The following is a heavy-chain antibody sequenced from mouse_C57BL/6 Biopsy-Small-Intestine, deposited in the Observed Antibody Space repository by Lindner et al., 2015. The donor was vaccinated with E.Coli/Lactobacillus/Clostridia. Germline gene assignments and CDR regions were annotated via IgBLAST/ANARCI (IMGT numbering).Heavy chain of an antibody. J-gene: IGHJ3*01. V-gene: IGHV1-34*02. CDR2: IYPNNGGT. CDR1: GYTFTDYN. CDR3: ARSESTIAWGFAY. D-gene: IGHD6-1*01. Sequence: VQLQESGAELVKPGASVKISCKASGYTFTDYNMEWVKQSHGKSLEWIGYIYPNNGGTGYNQKFKSKATLTVDKSSSTAYMELHSLTSEDSAVYYCARSESTIAWGFAYWGQGTLVTVSA.